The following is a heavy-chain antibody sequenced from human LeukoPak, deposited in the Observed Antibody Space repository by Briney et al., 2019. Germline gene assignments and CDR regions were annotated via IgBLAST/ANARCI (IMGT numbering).Heavy chain of an antibody. CDR2: ITGNSDST. CDR1: GFTINTYA. D-gene: IGHD3-22*01. J-gene: IGHJ4*02. V-gene: IGHV3-23*01. CDR3: SKATRYFENSGYNGVFEH. Sequence: GGSLRLSCTVSGFTINTYAMSWVRQAPGKGLEWVAAITGNSDSTFYAESVQGRFTISRDNSENTLILQMDSLRAEDAAVYYCSKATRYFENSGYNGVFEHWDQGALVTLSA.